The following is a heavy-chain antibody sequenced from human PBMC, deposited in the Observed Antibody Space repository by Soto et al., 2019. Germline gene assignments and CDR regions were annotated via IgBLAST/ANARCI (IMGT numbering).Heavy chain of an antibody. J-gene: IGHJ3*02. D-gene: IGHD5-18*01. CDR2: IIPIFGTA. V-gene: IGHV1-69*01. CDR1: GGTFSSYA. Sequence: QVQLVQSGAEVKKPGSSVKVSCKASGGTFSSYAISWVRQAPGQGLEWMGGIIPIFGTADYAQKFQGRVTITADESTSTAYMELSSLRSEDTAVYYCARAPQVDTAMVNNAFDIWGQGTMVTVSS. CDR3: ARAPQVDTAMVNNAFDI.